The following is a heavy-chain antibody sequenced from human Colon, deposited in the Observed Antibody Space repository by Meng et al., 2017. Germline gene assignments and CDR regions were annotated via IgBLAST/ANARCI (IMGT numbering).Heavy chain of an antibody. CDR1: GGSVSSAGYQ. Sequence: QVRRQGSGPGLVRPSETLSLICSVSGGSVSSAGYQWSWIRQPPGKGLEWIGYASTNYNPSLKSRVTISVDTSKNQFSLRLTSVTAADTAAYYCARDHMGSLDYWGQGILVTVSS. CDR2: AST. V-gene: IGHV4-61*08. J-gene: IGHJ4*02. CDR3: ARDHMGSLDY. D-gene: IGHD1-26*01.